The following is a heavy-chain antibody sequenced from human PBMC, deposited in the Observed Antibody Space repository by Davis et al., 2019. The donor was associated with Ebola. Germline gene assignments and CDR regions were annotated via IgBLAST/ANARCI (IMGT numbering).Heavy chain of an antibody. CDR2: INKDGSST. J-gene: IGHJ4*02. CDR3: ARGGSYGTIDW. Sequence: HTGGSLRLSCVASGYSFGDYWMYWVRQPPGKGLVWVSRINKDGSSTTYEDSVQGRFTISRDKAKNTQYLQMNSLRAEDTAMYFCARGGSYGTIDWWGQGTLVTVSS. D-gene: IGHD1-26*01. V-gene: IGHV3-74*01. CDR1: GYSFGDYW.